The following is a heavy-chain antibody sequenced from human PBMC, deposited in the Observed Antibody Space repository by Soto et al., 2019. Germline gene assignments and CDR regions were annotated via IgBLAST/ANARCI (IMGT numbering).Heavy chain of an antibody. CDR1: GFTFSDYY. CDR3: AREPGCTNGVCYTSHFDY. Sequence: GGSLRLSCAASGFTFSDYYMSWIRQAPGKGLEWVSYISSSGSTIYYADSVKGRFTISRDNAKNSLYLQMNSLRAEDTAVYYCAREPGCTNGVCYTSHFDYWGQGTLVTVSS. D-gene: IGHD2-8*01. J-gene: IGHJ4*02. CDR2: ISSSGSTI. V-gene: IGHV3-11*01.